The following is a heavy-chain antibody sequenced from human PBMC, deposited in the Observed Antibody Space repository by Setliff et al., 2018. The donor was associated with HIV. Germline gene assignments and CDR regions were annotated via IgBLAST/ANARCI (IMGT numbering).Heavy chain of an antibody. D-gene: IGHD3-10*01. CDR1: GGSMSGSSYY. CDR3: ARSWGSGSYPY. V-gene: IGHV4-39*07. J-gene: IGHJ4*02. Sequence: SETLSLTCTVSGGSMSGSSYYWSWIRQPPGKGLEWIGEINHSGSTSYNPSLKSRVTISVDTSKNQFSLKLTSVTAADTAVYYCARSWGSGSYPYWGQGTLVTVSS. CDR2: INHSGST.